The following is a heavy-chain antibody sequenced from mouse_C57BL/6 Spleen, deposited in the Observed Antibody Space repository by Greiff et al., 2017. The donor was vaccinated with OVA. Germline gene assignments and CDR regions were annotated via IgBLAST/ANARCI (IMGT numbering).Heavy chain of an antibody. Sequence: QVQLQQSGAELVKPGASVKISCKASGYAFSSYWMNWVKQRPGKGLAWIGQIYPGDGDTNYNGKFKGKATLTADKSSSTAYMQLSSLTSEDSAVYFCASGTASYAMDYWGQGTSDTVSS. CDR1: GYAFSSYW. CDR2: IYPGDGDT. V-gene: IGHV1-80*01. D-gene: IGHD3-3*01. CDR3: ASGTASYAMDY. J-gene: IGHJ4*01.